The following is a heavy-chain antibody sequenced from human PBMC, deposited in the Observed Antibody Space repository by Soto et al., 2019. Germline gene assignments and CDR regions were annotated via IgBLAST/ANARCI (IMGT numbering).Heavy chain of an antibody. D-gene: IGHD2-15*01. Sequence: ASVKVSCKASGYTFTSYGISWVRQAPGQGLEWMGWISAYNGNTNYAQKLQGRVTMTTDTSTSTAYMELSSLRSEDTAVYYCARVIRYCSGGSCYYDAFDIWGQGTMVTVSS. V-gene: IGHV1-18*01. CDR1: GYTFTSYG. J-gene: IGHJ3*02. CDR3: ARVIRYCSGGSCYYDAFDI. CDR2: ISAYNGNT.